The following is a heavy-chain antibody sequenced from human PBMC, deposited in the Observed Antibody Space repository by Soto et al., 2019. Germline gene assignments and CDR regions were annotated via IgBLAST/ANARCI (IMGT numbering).Heavy chain of an antibody. D-gene: IGHD6-6*01. CDR3: AKDLVAWSNYDSDGMDV. CDR1: GFTFSHYG. CDR2: ISYDGRNE. Sequence: QVQLVESGGGVVQPGRSLRLSCAASGFTFSHYGMHWVRQAPGKGLEWVAIISYDGRNEYYADSVKGRFTISRDNSKNKMYLQMNSLRVEDTAVYYWAKDLVAWSNYDSDGMDVWGQGTTVTVSS. J-gene: IGHJ6*02. V-gene: IGHV3-30*18.